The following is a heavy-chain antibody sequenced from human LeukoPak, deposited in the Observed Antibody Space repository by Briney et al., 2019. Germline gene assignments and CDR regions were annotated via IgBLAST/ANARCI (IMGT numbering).Heavy chain of an antibody. V-gene: IGHV1-2*02. Sequence: GASVKVSCKASGYTFTGYYMHWVRQAPGQGLEWMGWINANSGGTNYAQKFQGRVTMTRDTSISMAYMELSRLRSDDTAVYYCASKWVTYYYNSSYYHYPTDVFDIWGQGTMVTVSS. CDR1: GYTFTGYY. J-gene: IGHJ3*02. CDR2: INANSGGT. CDR3: ASKWVTYYYNSSYYHYPTDVFDI. D-gene: IGHD3-22*01.